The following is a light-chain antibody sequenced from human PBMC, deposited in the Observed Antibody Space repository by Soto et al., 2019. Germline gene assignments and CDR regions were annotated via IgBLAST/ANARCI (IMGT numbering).Light chain of an antibody. Sequence: EIVLTQSPGTLSLSPGERATLSCRAGQSVTSNYVAWYQQKHGQAPRLLIYGASYRATDIPDRFSGSGSGTEFTLTISSLQSEDFAVYYCQHYNNWPRTFGQGTKVEIK. CDR2: GAS. CDR1: QSVTSN. J-gene: IGKJ1*01. CDR3: QHYNNWPRT. V-gene: IGKV3D-15*01.